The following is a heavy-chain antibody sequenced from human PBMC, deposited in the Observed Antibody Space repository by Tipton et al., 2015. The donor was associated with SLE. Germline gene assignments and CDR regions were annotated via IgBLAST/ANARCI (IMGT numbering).Heavy chain of an antibody. J-gene: IGHJ4*02. CDR2: IYSGGST. Sequence: SLRLSCAASGFTFSSYAMSWVRQAPGKGLEWVSVIYSGGSTYYADSVKGRFTISRDNSKNTLYLQMNSLRAEDTAVYYCAREEGRGPFDYWGQGTLVTVSS. V-gene: IGHV3-23*03. CDR1: GFTFSSYA. CDR3: AREEGRGPFDY. D-gene: IGHD3-10*01.